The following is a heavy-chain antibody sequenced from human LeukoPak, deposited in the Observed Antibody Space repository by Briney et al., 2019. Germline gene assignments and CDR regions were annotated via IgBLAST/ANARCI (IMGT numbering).Heavy chain of an antibody. CDR2: INHSGST. D-gene: IGHD2-21*01. CDR1: GGSFSGYY. Sequence: SETLSLTCAVYGGSFSGYYWSWIRQPPRKGLEWIGEINHSGSTNYNPSLKSRVTISVDTSKNQFSLKLSSVTAADTAVYYCARHIYLDAFDIWGQGTMVTVSS. CDR3: ARHIYLDAFDI. J-gene: IGHJ3*02. V-gene: IGHV4-34*01.